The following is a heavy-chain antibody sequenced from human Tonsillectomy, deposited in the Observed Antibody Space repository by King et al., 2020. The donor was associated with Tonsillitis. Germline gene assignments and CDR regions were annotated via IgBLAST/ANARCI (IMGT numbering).Heavy chain of an antibody. J-gene: IGHJ4*02. Sequence: VQLVESGAEVKKPGASVKVSCKASGYTFTGYYIHWVRQAPGQGLEWMGWINHNSGGTDYAQKFQGRVTMTRDTFITTAYMDLSRLRSDDTALYYCARARGGSYLFAYWGQGTLVTVSS. D-gene: IGHD1-26*01. CDR2: INHNSGGT. CDR3: ARARGGSYLFAY. CDR1: GYTFTGYY. V-gene: IGHV1-2*02.